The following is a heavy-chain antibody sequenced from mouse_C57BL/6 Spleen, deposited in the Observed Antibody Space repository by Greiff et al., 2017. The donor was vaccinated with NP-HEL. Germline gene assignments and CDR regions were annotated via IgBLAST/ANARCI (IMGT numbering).Heavy chain of an antibody. J-gene: IGHJ2*01. CDR2: ILPSIGRT. Sequence: QVHVKQSGSELRSPGSSVKLSCKDFDSEVFPIAYMSWVRQKPGHGFEWIGGILPSIGRTIYGEKFEDKATLDADTLSNTAYLELNSLTSEDSAIYYCARQGPYYGSSYGYFDYWGQGTTLTVSS. CDR1: DSEVFPIAY. D-gene: IGHD1-1*01. V-gene: IGHV15-2*01. CDR3: ARQGPYYGSSYGYFDY.